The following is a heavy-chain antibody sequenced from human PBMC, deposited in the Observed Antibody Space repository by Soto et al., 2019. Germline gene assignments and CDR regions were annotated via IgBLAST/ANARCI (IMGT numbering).Heavy chain of an antibody. Sequence: EVQLVESGGNLVQPGGSLRLSCAASGFTFSNFEMHWVRQAPGKGLEWVSYINTAGSTKYYAESVKGRFTISRDNARNSLFRKMNSLGAEDTAVYYCASAECSNPNCLTAYYSCGLVVWGQGTTVTVSS. CDR3: ASAECSNPNCLTAYYSCGLVV. CDR1: GFTFSNFE. D-gene: IGHD2-2*01. V-gene: IGHV3-48*03. J-gene: IGHJ6*02. CDR2: INTAGSTK.